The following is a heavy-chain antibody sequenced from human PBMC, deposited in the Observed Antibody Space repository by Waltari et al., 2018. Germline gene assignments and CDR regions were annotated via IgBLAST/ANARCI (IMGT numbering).Heavy chain of an antibody. V-gene: IGHV4-34*01. D-gene: IGHD5-12*01. CDR1: GGSCSGYY. CDR2: INHSGST. J-gene: IGHJ4*02. Sequence: QVQLQQWGAGLLKPSETLSLTCAVYGGSCSGYYWSWISQPPGKGLEWIGEINHSGSTNYNPSLKSRGTISVDTSKNQFSLKLSSVTAADTAVYYCTRTERWLQLGFDYWGQGTLVTVSS. CDR3: TRTERWLQLGFDY.